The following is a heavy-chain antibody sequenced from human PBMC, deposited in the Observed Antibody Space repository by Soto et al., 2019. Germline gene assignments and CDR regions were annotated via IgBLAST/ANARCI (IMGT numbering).Heavy chain of an antibody. CDR3: TTGGMVRGVIIRYYYYYGMDV. J-gene: IGHJ6*02. Sequence: GGSLRLSCAASGFTFSNAWMSWVRQAPGKGLEWVGRIKSKTDGGTTAYTAPVKGRFTISRDDSKNTLYLQINSLKTEDTGVYYCTTGGMVRGVIIRYYYYYGMDVWGQGTTVTVSS. V-gene: IGHV3-15*01. D-gene: IGHD3-10*01. CDR1: GFTFSNAW. CDR2: IKSKTDGGTT.